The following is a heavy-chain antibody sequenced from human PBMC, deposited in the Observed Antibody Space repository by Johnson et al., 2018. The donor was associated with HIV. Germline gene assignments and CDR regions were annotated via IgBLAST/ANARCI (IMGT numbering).Heavy chain of an antibody. CDR2: ISYDGSNK. J-gene: IGHJ3*02. CDR1: GFTFSRYA. V-gene: IGHV3-30-3*01. CDR3: AKAAVGSYFLSGDAFDI. Sequence: QVQLVESGGGVVQPGRSLRLSCAASGFTFSRYAMHWVRQAPGKGLEWVAVISYDGSNKYYADSVKGRFTISRDNSKNTLYLQMNSLRAEDTALYYCAKAAVGSYFLSGDAFDIWGQGTMVTVSS. D-gene: IGHD1-26*01.